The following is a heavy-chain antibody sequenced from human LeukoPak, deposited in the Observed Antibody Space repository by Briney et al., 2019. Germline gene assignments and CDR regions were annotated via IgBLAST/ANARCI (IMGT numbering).Heavy chain of an antibody. CDR1: GFTFSNYA. D-gene: IGHD3-22*01. J-gene: IGHJ4*02. V-gene: IGHV3-30-3*01. CDR3: SRDQYYYDSSGYYFVFDY. Sequence: GRSLRLSCAASGFTFSNYAMRWVRQAPGKGLEWVAVMSYDGSNKIYADSVKGRFTISRDNSKNTLYLQMNSLRADDTAVYYCSRDQYYYDSSGYYFVFDYGGQGTRVTVS. CDR2: MSYDGSNK.